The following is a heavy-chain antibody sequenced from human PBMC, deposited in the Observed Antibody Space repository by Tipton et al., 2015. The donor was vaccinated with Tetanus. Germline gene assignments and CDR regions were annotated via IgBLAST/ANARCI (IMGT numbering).Heavy chain of an antibody. CDR1: GFSVGNHW. V-gene: IGHV3-7*03. Sequence: VQLVQSGGGVVQPGRSLRLSCAASGFSVGNHWMSWVRQAPGKGLEWVANIREDGGETKYVDSVKGRFTISRDNAKNSFYLQMNSLRVEDTAVYYCARDRGEQWTNFYYMDVWGKGRMVTVSS. CDR3: ARDRGEQWTNFYYMDV. D-gene: IGHD6-19*01. J-gene: IGHJ6*03. CDR2: IREDGGET.